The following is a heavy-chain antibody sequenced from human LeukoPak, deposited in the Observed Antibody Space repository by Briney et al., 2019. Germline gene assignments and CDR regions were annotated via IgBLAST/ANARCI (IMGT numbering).Heavy chain of an antibody. CDR3: ARGDILTTRQLDS. Sequence: GGSLRLSCAASGFIFDDYARHWVRRTPGKGLQWASGITRNNAVIGYVDSVKGRFTISRDSAKNSLYLQMDSLRPDDTAFYYCARGDILTTRQLDSWGLGTLVTVSS. J-gene: IGHJ4*02. D-gene: IGHD3-9*01. V-gene: IGHV3-9*01. CDR2: ITRNNAVI. CDR1: GFIFDDYA.